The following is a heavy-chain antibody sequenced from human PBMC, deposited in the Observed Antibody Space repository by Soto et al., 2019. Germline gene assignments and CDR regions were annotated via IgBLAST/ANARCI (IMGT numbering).Heavy chain of an antibody. CDR1: GRSISISSYY. D-gene: IGHD6-19*01. CDR2: IYYSGST. V-gene: IGHV4-39*01. J-gene: IGHJ6*03. CDR3: ARQQQWLFHYYYYYMDV. Sequence: SETLSLTCTVSGRSISISSYYWGWIRQPPGKGLEWIGSIYYSGSTYYNPSLKSRVTISVDTSKNQFSLKLSSVTAADTAVYYCARQQQWLFHYYYYYMDVWGKGTTVT.